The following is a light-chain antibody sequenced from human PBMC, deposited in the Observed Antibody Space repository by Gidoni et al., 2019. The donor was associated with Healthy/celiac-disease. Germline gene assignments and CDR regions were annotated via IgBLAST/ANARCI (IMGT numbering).Light chain of an antibody. CDR3: QQYNSYPWT. V-gene: IGKV1-5*03. CDR1: QSISSW. CDR2: KAS. J-gene: IGKJ1*01. Sequence: DIQMTQSPSTLSASVGDRVTITCRPSQSISSWLAWYQQKPGKAPKPLIYKASSLESGVPSRFSGSGSGTEFTLTISSRQPDDFATYYCQQYNSYPWTFGQGTKVEIK.